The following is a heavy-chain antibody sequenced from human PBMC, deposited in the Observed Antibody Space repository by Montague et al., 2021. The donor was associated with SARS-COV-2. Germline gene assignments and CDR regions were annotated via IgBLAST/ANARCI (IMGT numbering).Heavy chain of an antibody. D-gene: IGHD2/OR15-2a*01. Sequence: SLRLSCAASGFTFSSYAMHWVRQAPGKGLEWVAVISYDGSNKYYADSVKGRFTISRYNSKNTLYLQMNSLRAEDTAVYYCARTLLDYYGMDVWGQGTTVTVSS. V-gene: IGHV3-30-3*01. CDR2: ISYDGSNK. CDR3: ARTLLDYYGMDV. J-gene: IGHJ6*02. CDR1: GFTFSSYA.